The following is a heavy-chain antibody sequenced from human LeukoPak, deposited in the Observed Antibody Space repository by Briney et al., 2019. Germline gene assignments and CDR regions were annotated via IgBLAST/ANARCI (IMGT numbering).Heavy chain of an antibody. V-gene: IGHV1-2*02. J-gene: IGHJ1*01. Sequence: ASVKVSCKASGYTFTAYYVHWVRQAPGQGLEWMGWINPNSGGTNYAQKFQGRVTMTRDTSISTAYVELSSLTPDDTAVYYCARGSYAEYFQHWGQGTLVTVSS. CDR1: GYTFTAYY. CDR2: INPNSGGT. CDR3: ARGSYAEYFQH. D-gene: IGHD3-10*01.